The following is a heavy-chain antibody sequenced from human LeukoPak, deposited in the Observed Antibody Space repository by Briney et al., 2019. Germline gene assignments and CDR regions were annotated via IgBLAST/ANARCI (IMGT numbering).Heavy chain of an antibody. CDR2: IYGDGRT. D-gene: IGHD3-3*01. V-gene: IGHV3-53*01. CDR1: GFSVSNNY. CDR3: ARGRGLGVVSPYFDY. Sequence: GGSLRLSCVVSGFSVSNNYIIWVRQAPGNGLERVSVIYGDGRTSHSASVRGRFTISRDNSKDIVSLQMNNLRAEDTAVYYCARGRGLGVVSPYFDYWGQGTLVTVSS. J-gene: IGHJ4*02.